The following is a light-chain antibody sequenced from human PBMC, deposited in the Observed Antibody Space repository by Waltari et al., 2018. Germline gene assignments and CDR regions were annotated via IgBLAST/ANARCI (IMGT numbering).Light chain of an antibody. Sequence: EIVLTQSPGTLSLSPGEGATPSCRASQRVSRSLPWYQQKPGQAPRLLNYDASTRATGIPDRFSGSGSGTDFSLTISRLEPEDFAVYYCQKYVSLPATFGQGTTVEIK. CDR3: QKYVSLPAT. V-gene: IGKV3-20*01. CDR1: QRVSRS. J-gene: IGKJ1*01. CDR2: DAS.